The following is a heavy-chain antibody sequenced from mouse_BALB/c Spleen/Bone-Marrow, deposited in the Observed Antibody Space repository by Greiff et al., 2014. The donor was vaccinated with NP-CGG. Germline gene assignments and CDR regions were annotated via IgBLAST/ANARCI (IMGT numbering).Heavy chain of an antibody. CDR3: TGRYGWFAY. CDR2: IDPANGNT. CDR1: GFNIKDTY. Sequence: EVQVVESGAELVEPGASVKLSCTASGFNIKDTYMHWVKQRPEQGLEWIGRIDPANGNTKYDPRFQGKATITADASSNTAYLQLSSLTSEDTAVYYCTGRYGWFAYWGQGTLVTVSA. V-gene: IGHV14-3*02. D-gene: IGHD2-14*01. J-gene: IGHJ3*01.